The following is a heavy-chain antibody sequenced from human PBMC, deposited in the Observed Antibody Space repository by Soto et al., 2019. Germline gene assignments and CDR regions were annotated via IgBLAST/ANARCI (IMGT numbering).Heavy chain of an antibody. CDR1: GCTFSNYG. CDR3: AKEGPITNWYFDY. D-gene: IGHD1-1*01. CDR2: ISYDGNVA. Sequence: QVQLVESEGGVVQPGRSLRLSCTASGCTFSNYGMHWVRQAPGKGLEWVTVISYDGNVAYYADSVKGRFTSSRDNSKNTLYLQMSSLRTEDTAVYCCAKEGPITNWYFDYWGQGTLVNVSS. J-gene: IGHJ4*02. V-gene: IGHV3-30*18.